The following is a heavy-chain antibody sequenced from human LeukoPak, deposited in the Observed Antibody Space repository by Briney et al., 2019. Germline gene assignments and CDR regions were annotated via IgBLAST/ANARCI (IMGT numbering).Heavy chain of an antibody. V-gene: IGHV4-34*01. CDR1: GGSFSGYY. CDR3: ARGNSNYGGMDV. Sequence: SETLSLTCAVYGGSFSGYYWSWIRQPPGKGLEWIGEINHSGSTNYNPSLKSRVTISVDTSKNQFSLKLSSVTAADTAVYYCARGNSNYGGMDVWGQGPTVTVSS. D-gene: IGHD4-4*01. J-gene: IGHJ6*02. CDR2: INHSGST.